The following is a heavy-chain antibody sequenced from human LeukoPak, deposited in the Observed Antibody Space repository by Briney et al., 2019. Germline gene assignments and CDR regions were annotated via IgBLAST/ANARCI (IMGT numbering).Heavy chain of an antibody. Sequence: PSETLSLTCTVSGAPISSGGYYWSWVRQDPGKGLEWIGYIYYGGSTYYNPSLKSRITISVDTSKNQFSLELSSVTAADSAVYFCARADGGVRGYYFDYWGQGIMVTVSS. CDR3: ARADGGVRGYYFDY. V-gene: IGHV4-31*03. CDR1: GAPISSGGYY. CDR2: IYYGGST. D-gene: IGHD3-10*01. J-gene: IGHJ4*02.